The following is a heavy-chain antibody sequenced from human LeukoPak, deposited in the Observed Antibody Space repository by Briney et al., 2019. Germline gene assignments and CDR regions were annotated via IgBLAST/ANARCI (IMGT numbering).Heavy chain of an antibody. CDR2: IYHSGST. J-gene: IGHJ5*02. Sequence: TLSLTCAVSGGSISSGGYSWSWIRQPPGKGLEWIGYIYHSGSTYYNPSLKSRVTISVDRSKNQFSLKLSSVTAADTAVYYCARAYQGWFDPWGQGTLVTVSS. D-gene: IGHD2-2*01. CDR1: GGSISSGGYS. V-gene: IGHV4-30-2*01. CDR3: ARAYQGWFDP.